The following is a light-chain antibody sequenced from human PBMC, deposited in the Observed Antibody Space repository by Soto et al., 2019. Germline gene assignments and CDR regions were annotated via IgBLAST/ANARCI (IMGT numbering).Light chain of an antibody. CDR1: QSISSY. J-gene: IGKJ3*01. V-gene: IGKV1-39*01. CDR3: QQSYSTLIFT. Sequence: DIQMTQSPSSLSASVGDRVTITCRASQSISSYLNGYQQKPGKAPKLLIYAASTLQSGVPSRFSGSGSGTDFTLTISSLQPEDFATYYCQQSYSTLIFTFGPGTKVDIK. CDR2: AAS.